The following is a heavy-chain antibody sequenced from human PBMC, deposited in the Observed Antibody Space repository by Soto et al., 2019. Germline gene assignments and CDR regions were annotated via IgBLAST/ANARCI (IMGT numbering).Heavy chain of an antibody. D-gene: IGHD3-3*01. CDR2: IRSKAYGGTT. J-gene: IGHJ3*02. V-gene: IGHV3-49*04. CDR1: GFTFGDYA. CDR3: TRDWFGSGDFSAFDI. Sequence: LRLSCTASGFTFGDYAMSWVRQAPGKGLEWVGFIRSKAYGGTTEYAASVKGRFTISRDDSKSIAYLQMNSLKTEDTAVYYCTRDWFGSGDFSAFDIWGQGTMVTVSS.